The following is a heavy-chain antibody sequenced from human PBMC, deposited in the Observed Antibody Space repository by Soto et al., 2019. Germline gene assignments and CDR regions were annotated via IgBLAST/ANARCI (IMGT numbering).Heavy chain of an antibody. CDR2: IYWDDDK. V-gene: IGHV2-5*02. CDR1: GFSLSTSGVG. Sequence: QITLKESGPTLVKPTQNLTLTCTLSGFSLSTSGVGVGWIRQPPGKALEWLALIYWDDDKRYSPSLKSRLTITNDTSKNQVVLTITNMDPVHTATYHCAHRQRPVYFDYCGQGTLVTVSS. CDR3: AHRQRPVYFDY. J-gene: IGHJ4*02.